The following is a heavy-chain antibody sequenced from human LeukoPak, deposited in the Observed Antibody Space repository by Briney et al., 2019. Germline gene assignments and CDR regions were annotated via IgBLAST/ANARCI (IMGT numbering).Heavy chain of an antibody. V-gene: IGHV3-30-3*01. CDR1: GFTFSSYA. CDR3: AREADWNYVVDY. CDR2: ISYDGSNK. Sequence: GGSLRLSCAASGFTFSSYAMHWVRQAPGKGLEWVAVISYDGSNKSYADSVKGRFTISRDNSKNTLYLQMNSLRAEDTAVYYCAREADWNYVVDYWGQGTLVTVSS. D-gene: IGHD1-7*01. J-gene: IGHJ4*02.